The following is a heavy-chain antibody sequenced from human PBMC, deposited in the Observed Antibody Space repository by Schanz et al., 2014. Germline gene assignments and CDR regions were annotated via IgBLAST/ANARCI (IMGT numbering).Heavy chain of an antibody. CDR2: INSVGSNT. D-gene: IGHD3-10*01. CDR1: GFTFSSHW. Sequence: EVQLVESGGGLVQPGGSLRLSCAASGFTFSSHWMHWVRQDPGKGLVWVARINSVGSNTDYADSVTGRFTISRDSAKNSLYLQMNSLRPEDTTLYYCAEGSRSGSKVMAVWGKGTTVTVSS. CDR3: AEGSRSGSKVMAV. J-gene: IGHJ6*03. V-gene: IGHV3-74*02.